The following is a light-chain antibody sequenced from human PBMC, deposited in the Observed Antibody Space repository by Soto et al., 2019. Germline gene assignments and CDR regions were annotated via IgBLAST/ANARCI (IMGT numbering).Light chain of an antibody. CDR3: GTWDSSLSAGPYV. CDR2: ENN. V-gene: IGLV1-51*02. J-gene: IGLJ1*01. CDR1: SSNIGNNY. Sequence: QSVLTQPPSVSAAPGQKVTISCSGSSSNIGNNYVSWYQQLPGTAPKLLIYENNKRPSGIPDRFSGSKSGTSATLGITGLQTGDEADYYCGTWDSSLSAGPYVFGTGNKVTVL.